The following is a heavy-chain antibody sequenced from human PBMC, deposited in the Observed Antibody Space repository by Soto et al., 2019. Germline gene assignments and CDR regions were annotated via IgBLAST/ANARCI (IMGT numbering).Heavy chain of an antibody. CDR1: GYTFTSYD. J-gene: IGHJ3*02. CDR2: MNPNSGNT. D-gene: IGHD1-26*01. Sequence: ASVKVSCKASGYTFTSYDINWVRQATGQGLEWMGWMNPNSGNTGYAQKFQGRVTMTRNTSISTAYMELSSLRSEDTAVYYCARELQWGDAFDIWGQGTMVTVSS. V-gene: IGHV1-8*01. CDR3: ARELQWGDAFDI.